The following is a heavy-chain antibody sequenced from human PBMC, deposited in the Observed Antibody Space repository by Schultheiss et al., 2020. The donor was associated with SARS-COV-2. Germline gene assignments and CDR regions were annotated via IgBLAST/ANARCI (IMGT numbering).Heavy chain of an antibody. Sequence: GGSLRLSCAASGFAFSRHVMTWVRQAPGKGLEWVSSISSSSSYIYYADSVKGRFTISRDNAKNSLYLQMNSLRAEDTAVYYCAREGLIAAHRAARGDYWGQGTLVTVSS. V-gene: IGHV3-21*01. CDR1: GFAFSRHV. CDR3: AREGLIAAHRAARGDY. CDR2: ISSSSSYI. D-gene: IGHD6-13*01. J-gene: IGHJ4*02.